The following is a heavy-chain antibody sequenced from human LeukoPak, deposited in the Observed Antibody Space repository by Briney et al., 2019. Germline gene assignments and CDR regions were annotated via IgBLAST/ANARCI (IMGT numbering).Heavy chain of an antibody. J-gene: IGHJ3*02. CDR1: GGSISSSSNS. Sequence: SETLSLTCTVSGGSISSSSNSWGWVRQPPGKGLEWIWSIYYSGSTNYNPSLKSRVTISVDTSKNQFSLKLSSVTAADTAVYYCARDMYGGNSGAFDIWGQGTMVTV. CDR2: IYYSGST. D-gene: IGHD4-23*01. V-gene: IGHV4-39*07. CDR3: ARDMYGGNSGAFDI.